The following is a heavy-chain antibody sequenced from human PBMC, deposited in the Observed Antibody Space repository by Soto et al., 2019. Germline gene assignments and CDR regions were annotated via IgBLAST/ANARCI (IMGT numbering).Heavy chain of an antibody. Sequence: SVKVSCKASGGTSNNNANSWVRQAPGQGLEWMGGIVPVFGTANYAQKFRGRVRITADDSTRTLNMELSSLRSDDTAVYYCATLQGSGTYYDDDYWGQGTLVTVS. CDR3: ATLQGSGTYYDDDY. V-gene: IGHV1-69*13. J-gene: IGHJ4*02. CDR2: IVPVFGTA. CDR1: GGTSNNNA. D-gene: IGHD3-10*01.